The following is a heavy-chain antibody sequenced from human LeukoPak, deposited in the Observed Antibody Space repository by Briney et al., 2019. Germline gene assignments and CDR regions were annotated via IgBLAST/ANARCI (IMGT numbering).Heavy chain of an antibody. CDR2: IWYDGSNI. CDR3: ARDLRLQRYDSSFPDQ. J-gene: IGHJ4*02. Sequence: GGSQRLSCVASGFTFSRYGMHWVRQAPGKGLEWVALIWYDGSNICYADSVKGRFTIPRDNSKNTLYLQMNSLSAEDTAVYYCARDLRLQRYDSSFPDQWGQGTLVTVSS. V-gene: IGHV3-33*01. D-gene: IGHD3-22*01. CDR1: GFTFSRYG.